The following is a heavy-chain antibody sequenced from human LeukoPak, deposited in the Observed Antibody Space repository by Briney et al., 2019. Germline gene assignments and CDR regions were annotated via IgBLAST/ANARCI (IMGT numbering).Heavy chain of an antibody. D-gene: IGHD3-22*01. V-gene: IGHV4-31*03. CDR2: IYCSGIT. CDR3: ARETRVPVIDF. Sequence: PSVTLSLTCTVSGGSFNCGHYFWRWLRQHPGKGLERNGYIYCSGITYYNPARKSRDTKSVDTSKNQFSLKLSSVTAAVTAVYYSARETRVPVIDFWGQGTLVTVSS. CDR1: GGSFNCGHYF. J-gene: IGHJ4*02.